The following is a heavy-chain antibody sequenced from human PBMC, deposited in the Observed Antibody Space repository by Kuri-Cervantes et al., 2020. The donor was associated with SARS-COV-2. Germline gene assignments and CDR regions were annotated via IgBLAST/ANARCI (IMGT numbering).Heavy chain of an antibody. V-gene: IGHV1-8*02. J-gene: IGHJ3*01. D-gene: IGHD1-1*01. CDR2: MNPNSGNT. CDR1: GYTFTSYY. CDR3: ARDSGDWNPDGLDL. Sequence: ASVKVSCKASGYTFTSYYMHWVRQAPGQGLEWMGCMNPNSGNTGNAKKFQGRVTMTTDTSINTAYMEVSSLSFEDTAIYYCARDSGDWNPDGLDLWGQGTLVTVS.